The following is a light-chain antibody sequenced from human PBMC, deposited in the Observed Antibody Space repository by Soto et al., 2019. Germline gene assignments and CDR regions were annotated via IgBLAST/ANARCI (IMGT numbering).Light chain of an antibody. Sequence: DIQMTQSPSSLSASVGDRVNLTCRASQSISSYLNWYQQKPGKAPKLLVYAASRLQSGVPSRFSGTGSGTDFTITISSLQPEDFVTYYCQQSFRTPFTFGPGNKLDIK. CDR1: QSISSY. CDR2: AAS. V-gene: IGKV1-39*01. CDR3: QQSFRTPFT. J-gene: IGKJ3*01.